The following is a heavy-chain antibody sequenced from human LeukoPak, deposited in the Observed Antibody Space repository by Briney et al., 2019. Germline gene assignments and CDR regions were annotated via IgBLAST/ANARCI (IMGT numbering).Heavy chain of an antibody. Sequence: ASVKVSCKASGGTFSSYAISWVRQAPGQGLEWMGGIIPIFGTANYAQKFQGRVTITTDESTSAAYMELSSLRSEDTAVYYCARVPPSNRLYYYYYMDVWGKGTTVTVSS. CDR1: GGTFSSYA. V-gene: IGHV1-69*05. J-gene: IGHJ6*03. CDR3: ARVPPSNRLYYYYYMDV. CDR2: IIPIFGTA. D-gene: IGHD1-14*01.